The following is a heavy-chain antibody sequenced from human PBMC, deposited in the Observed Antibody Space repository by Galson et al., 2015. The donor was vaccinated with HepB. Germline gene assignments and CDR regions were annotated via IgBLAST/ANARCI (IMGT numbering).Heavy chain of an antibody. CDR3: AKDREKRAHWGTDAFDI. Sequence: SLRLSCAASGFTFGTYTMTWVRQAPGKGLEWVSSMSGNDGGTDYAASVKGRFTISRDNSKNTLYLQMNSLRAEDTGVYYCAKDREKRAHWGTDAFDIWGQGTMVTVSS. CDR2: MSGNDGGT. CDR1: GFTFGTYT. J-gene: IGHJ3*02. D-gene: IGHD7-27*01. V-gene: IGHV3-23*01.